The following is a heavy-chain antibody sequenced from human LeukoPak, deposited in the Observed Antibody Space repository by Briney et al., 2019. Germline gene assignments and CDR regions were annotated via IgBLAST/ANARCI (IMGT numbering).Heavy chain of an antibody. D-gene: IGHD5-18*01. CDR3: ARVDTAMMYYFDY. CDR2: IYYSGST. J-gene: IGHJ4*02. Sequence: SETLSLTCTVSGGSIGSYYWSWIRQPPGKGLEWIGYIYYSGSTNCNPSLKSRVTISVDTSKNQFSLKLSSVTAADTAVYYCARVDTAMMYYFDYWGQGTLVTISS. V-gene: IGHV4-59*01. CDR1: GGSIGSYY.